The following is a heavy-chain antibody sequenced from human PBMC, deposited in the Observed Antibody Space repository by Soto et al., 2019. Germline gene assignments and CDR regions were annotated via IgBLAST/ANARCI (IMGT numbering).Heavy chain of an antibody. CDR1: GFTFSSYA. V-gene: IGHV3-30-3*01. J-gene: IGHJ6*02. CDR2: ISYDGSNK. D-gene: IGHD6-13*01. CDR3: ATGVSSSWWTDGMDV. Sequence: QVQLVESGGGVVQPGRSLRLSCAASGFTFSSYAMHWVRQAPGKGLEWVAVISYDGSNKYYADSVKGRFTISRDNSKNTRYLQMNSLSAEDTAVYYCATGVSSSWWTDGMDVWGQGTTVTVSS.